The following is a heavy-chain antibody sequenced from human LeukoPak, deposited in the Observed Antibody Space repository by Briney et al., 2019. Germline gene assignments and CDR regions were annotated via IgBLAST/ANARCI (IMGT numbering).Heavy chain of an antibody. CDR1: GGTFSSYA. Sequence: ASVKVSCKASGGTFSSYAISWVRQAPGQGLEWMGRIIPILGIANYAQKFQGRVTITADKSTSTAYMELSSLRSEDTAVYYCARGGELEIVAHFDYWGQGTLVTVSS. CDR3: ARGGELEIVAHFDY. V-gene: IGHV1-69*04. D-gene: IGHD5-12*01. J-gene: IGHJ4*02. CDR2: IIPILGIA.